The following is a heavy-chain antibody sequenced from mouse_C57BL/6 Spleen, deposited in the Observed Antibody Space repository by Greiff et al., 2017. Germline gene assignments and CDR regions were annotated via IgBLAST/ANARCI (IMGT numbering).Heavy chain of an antibody. D-gene: IGHD2-1*01. Sequence: QVQLQQSGPELVKPGASVKLSCKASGYTFTSYDINWVKQRPGPGLEWIGWIYPRDGSTKYTEKFKGKATLTVETSSSKAYMELHSLTSEDSAVSFCARRVYYGNSYWYFDVWGTGTTVTVSS. CDR1: GYTFTSYD. J-gene: IGHJ1*03. CDR3: ARRVYYGNSYWYFDV. V-gene: IGHV1-85*01. CDR2: IYPRDGST.